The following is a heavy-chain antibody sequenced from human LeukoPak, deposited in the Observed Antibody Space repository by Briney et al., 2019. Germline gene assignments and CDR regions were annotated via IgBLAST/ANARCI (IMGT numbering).Heavy chain of an antibody. CDR1: GGSISSFY. Sequence: SETLSLTCTVSGGSISSFYWSWVRQTPGKGLEGIGHIYFTGSSDLNLTLKSRFSISIDTSKNQFSLNLNSVTAADTAVYYCARRGAMVRGPAYHFDHWGQGVLVTVSS. CDR2: IYFTGSS. J-gene: IGHJ4*02. CDR3: ARRGAMVRGPAYHFDH. V-gene: IGHV4-59*08. D-gene: IGHD3-10*01.